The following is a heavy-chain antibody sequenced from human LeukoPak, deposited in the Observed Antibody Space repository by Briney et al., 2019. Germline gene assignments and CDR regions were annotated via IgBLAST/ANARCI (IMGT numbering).Heavy chain of an antibody. D-gene: IGHD3-22*01. Sequence: PGGSLRLSCAASGFTFSSYAMSWVRQAPGKGLEWVSTVSGSGYSTNHADSVKGRFTISRDNSKNTLYLQMNSLRADDTAVYYCARGGDETYYYDSSADWWGQGTLVTVSS. CDR1: GFTFSSYA. CDR2: VSGSGYST. J-gene: IGHJ4*02. V-gene: IGHV3-23*01. CDR3: ARGGDETYYYDSSADW.